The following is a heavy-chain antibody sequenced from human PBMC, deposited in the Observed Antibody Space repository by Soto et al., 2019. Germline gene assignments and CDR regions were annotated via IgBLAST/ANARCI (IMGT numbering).Heavy chain of an antibody. Sequence: GGSLRLSCETSGLTFSSYALHWVRQAPGKGLKWVAVESYDGTYKYYADSVKGRFTISRDNSRNTLYLQMNSLTVEDTAVYYCAREGHYSDSSGDYYGNWFDPWGQGTRVTVSS. CDR1: GLTFSSYA. V-gene: IGHV3-30*04. CDR3: AREGHYSDSSGDYYGNWFDP. J-gene: IGHJ5*02. D-gene: IGHD3-22*01. CDR2: ESYDGTYK.